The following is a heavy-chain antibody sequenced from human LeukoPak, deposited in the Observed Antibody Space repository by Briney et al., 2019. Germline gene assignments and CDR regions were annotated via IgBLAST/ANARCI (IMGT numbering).Heavy chain of an antibody. V-gene: IGHV1-46*01. D-gene: IGHD2-8*02. CDR2: INPSGGST. CDR3: ARAGGYRLPADY. Sequence: ASVKVSCKASGNTFTNYYMHWVRQAPGQGLEWMGIINPSGGSTTYAQKFQGRVTMTRDTSTSTAYMELRSLRSDDTAVYYCARAGGYRLPADYWGQGTLVTVSS. CDR1: GNTFTNYY. J-gene: IGHJ4*02.